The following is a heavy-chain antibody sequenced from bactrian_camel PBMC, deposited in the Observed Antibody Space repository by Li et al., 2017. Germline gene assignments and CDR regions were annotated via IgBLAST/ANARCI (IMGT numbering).Heavy chain of an antibody. V-gene: IGHV3S7*01. CDR3: AAARLGRLCDLRDGDWAY. CDR1: GFTFREPD. D-gene: IGHD4*01. CDR2: IVSDGTDT. J-gene: IGHJ4*01. Sequence: QVQLVESGGGSVQAGETLRLSCTYRSGFTFREPDMGWYRQAPGKGLEWVSSIVSDGTDTYYADSVKGRFTISRDYAKDTVYLQMSSLKPEDTAMYSCAAARLGRLCDLRDGDWAYWGQGTQVTVS.